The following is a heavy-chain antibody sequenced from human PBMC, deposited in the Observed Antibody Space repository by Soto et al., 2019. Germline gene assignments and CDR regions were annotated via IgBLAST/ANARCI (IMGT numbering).Heavy chain of an antibody. Sequence: SVKVSCKASGGTFSSYAISWVRQAPGQGLEWMGGIIPIFGTANYAQKFQGRVTITADESTSTAYVELSSLRSEDTAVYHCAPTRTVNYYDSSGSYYSWFDPWGPGTLVTV. CDR2: IIPIFGTA. CDR1: GGTFSSYA. CDR3: APTRTVNYYDSSGSYYSWFDP. V-gene: IGHV1-69*13. J-gene: IGHJ5*02. D-gene: IGHD3-22*01.